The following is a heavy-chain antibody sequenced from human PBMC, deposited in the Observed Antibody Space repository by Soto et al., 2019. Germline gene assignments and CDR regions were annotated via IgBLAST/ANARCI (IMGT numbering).Heavy chain of an antibody. CDR1: GYTFYSHS. Sequence: ASVKVSCKASGYTFYSHSISWVRQAHGQGLEWMGRINGDYGNTQYAQKFRGRVTMTTDTSTTTVYMELTNLRSDDTAVYYCARCIQGDYYYGMDVWGQGTTVTVSS. CDR2: INGDYGNT. CDR3: ARCIQGDYYYGMDV. V-gene: IGHV1-18*01. J-gene: IGHJ6*02. D-gene: IGHD5-18*01.